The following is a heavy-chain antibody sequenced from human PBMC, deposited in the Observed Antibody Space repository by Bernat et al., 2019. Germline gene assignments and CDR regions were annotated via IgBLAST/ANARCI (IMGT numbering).Heavy chain of an antibody. V-gene: IGHV4-34*01. CDR2: INHSGST. CDR1: GGSFSGYY. CDR3: ARVGMATIRGDFDY. D-gene: IGHD5-24*01. J-gene: IGHJ4*02. Sequence: QVQLQQWGAGLLKPSETLSLTCAVYGGSFSGYYWSWIRQPPGKGLEWIWEINHSGSTNYNPSLKSRVTISVDTSKNQFSLKLSSVTAADTAVYYCARVGMATIRGDFDYWGQGTLVTVSS.